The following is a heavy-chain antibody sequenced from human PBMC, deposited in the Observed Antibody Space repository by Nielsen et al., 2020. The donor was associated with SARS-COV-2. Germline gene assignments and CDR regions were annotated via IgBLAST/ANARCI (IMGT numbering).Heavy chain of an antibody. J-gene: IGHJ5*02. CDR2: INHSGST. CDR3: ARGGYFTFGGVLNWFDP. Sequence: SETLSLTCTVSGGSISSYYWSWIRQPPGKGLEWIGEINHSGSTNYNPSLKSRVTISVDTSKNQFSLKLSSVTAADTAVYYCARGGYFTFGGVLNWFDPWGQGTLVTVSS. CDR1: GGSISSYY. D-gene: IGHD3-16*01. V-gene: IGHV4-34*01.